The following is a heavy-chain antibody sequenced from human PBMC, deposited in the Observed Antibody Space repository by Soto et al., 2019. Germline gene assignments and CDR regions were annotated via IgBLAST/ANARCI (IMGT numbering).Heavy chain of an antibody. CDR3: ARLPMGYYDSSGYYPEYFQH. CDR2: IYPGDSDT. J-gene: IGHJ1*01. V-gene: IGHV5-51*01. Sequence: GGSLKNSRKCSGCSCTSYWIGLVRQMPGKGLEWMGIIYPGDSDTRYSPSFQGQVTISADKSISTAYLQWSSLKASDTAMYYCARLPMGYYDSSGYYPEYFQHWGQGTLVTVSS. D-gene: IGHD3-22*01. CDR1: GCSCTSYW.